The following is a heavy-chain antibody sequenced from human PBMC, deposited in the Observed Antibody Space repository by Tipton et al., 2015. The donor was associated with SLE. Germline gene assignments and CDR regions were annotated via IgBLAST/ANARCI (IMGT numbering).Heavy chain of an antibody. CDR3: ARSGDCSALKCYHRDWFFDL. V-gene: IGHV3-23*01. CDR1: GFTSGSYA. D-gene: IGHD2-15*01. Sequence: GSLRLSCAGSGFTSGSYAMAWVRQAPGKGLTWVSFLSASGTLTNYADSVKGRFTISRDTSTNTLILQMDRLRVDDTAVYYCARSGDCSALKCYHRDWFFDLWGRGTLVTVSS. J-gene: IGHJ2*01. CDR2: LSASGTLT.